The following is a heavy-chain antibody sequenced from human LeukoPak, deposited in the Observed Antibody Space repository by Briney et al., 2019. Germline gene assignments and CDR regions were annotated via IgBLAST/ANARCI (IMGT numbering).Heavy chain of an antibody. CDR1: GDSIRSGHSY. Sequence: SETLSLTCSVSGDSIRSGHSYWGWIRQDPRKGLEWIASIYYVGSPHYNPSLNSRRVTMSVDTTKNQFSLTLTFVTAADTAIYYCARLPITKRAMDVWGQGTTVTVSS. D-gene: IGHD3-3*01. CDR3: ARLPITKRAMDV. CDR2: IYYVGSP. V-gene: IGHV4-39*01. J-gene: IGHJ6*02.